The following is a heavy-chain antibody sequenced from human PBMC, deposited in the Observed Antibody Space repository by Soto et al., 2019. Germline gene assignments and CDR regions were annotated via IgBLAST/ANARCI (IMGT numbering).Heavy chain of an antibody. Sequence: SETLSLTCTVSGCSISSYYWSWIRQPPGKGLEWIGYIYYSGSTNYNPSLKSRVTISVDTSKNQFSLKLSSVTAADTAVYYCARGTRKWLAYYYYYYMDVWGKGTTVTVSS. CDR3: ARGTRKWLAYYYYYYMDV. CDR2: IYYSGST. D-gene: IGHD6-19*01. J-gene: IGHJ6*03. V-gene: IGHV4-59*08. CDR1: GCSISSYY.